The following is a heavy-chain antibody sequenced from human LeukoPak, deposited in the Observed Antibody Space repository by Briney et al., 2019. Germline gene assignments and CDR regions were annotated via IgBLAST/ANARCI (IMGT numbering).Heavy chain of an antibody. CDR2: IDTDGSIT. CDR3: AGYYDSSGSLPLDY. V-gene: IGHV3-74*01. D-gene: IGHD3-22*01. Sequence: GGSLRLSCAASGYTFSSYWMHWVRQAPGKGLVWVSRIDTDGSITSYADSVKGRFTISRDNAKNTLYLQMNSLRAEDTAVYYCAGYYDSSGSLPLDYWGQETLVTVSS. CDR1: GYTFSSYW. J-gene: IGHJ4*02.